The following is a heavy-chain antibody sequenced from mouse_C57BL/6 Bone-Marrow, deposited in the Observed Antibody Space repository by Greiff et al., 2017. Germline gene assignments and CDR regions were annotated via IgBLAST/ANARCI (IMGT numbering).Heavy chain of an antibody. J-gene: IGHJ2*01. V-gene: IGHV5-17*01. CDR2: ISSGSSTI. D-gene: IGHD3-1*01. CDR3: ASRDFDY. Sequence: EVKLMESGGGLVKPGGSLKLSCAASGFTFSDYGMHWVRQAPEKGLEWVAYISSGSSTIYYADTVKGRCTISRDNAKNTLFLQMTSLRSEDTAMYYCASRDFDYWGQGTTLTVSS. CDR1: GFTFSDYG.